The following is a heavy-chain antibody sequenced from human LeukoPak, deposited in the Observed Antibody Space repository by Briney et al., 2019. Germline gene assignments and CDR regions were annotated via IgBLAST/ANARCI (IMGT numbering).Heavy chain of an antibody. CDR3: ARDATYGSGLGLGY. D-gene: IGHD3-10*01. J-gene: IGHJ4*02. V-gene: IGHV3-7*01. Sequence: GGSLRLSWAASGFTFSSYWMSWVRQAPGKGLEWVANIKQDGSEKYYVDSVKGRFTISRDNAKNSLYLQMNSLRAEDTAVYYCARDATYGSGLGLGYWGQGTLVTVSS. CDR1: GFTFSSYW. CDR2: IKQDGSEK.